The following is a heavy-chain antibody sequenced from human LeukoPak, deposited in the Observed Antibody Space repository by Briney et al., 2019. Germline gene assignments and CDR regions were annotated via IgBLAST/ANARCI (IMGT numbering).Heavy chain of an antibody. CDR1: GFTFSSYG. CDR3: AKDLGEQWLVFDY. D-gene: IGHD6-19*01. V-gene: IGHV3-23*01. J-gene: IGHJ4*02. Sequence: GGSLRLSCAASGFTFSSYGMSWVRQAPGKGLEWVSAISGSGGSTYYADSVKGRFTISIDNSKNTLYLQMNSLRAEDTAVYYCAKDLGEQWLVFDYWGQGTLVTVSS. CDR2: ISGSGGST.